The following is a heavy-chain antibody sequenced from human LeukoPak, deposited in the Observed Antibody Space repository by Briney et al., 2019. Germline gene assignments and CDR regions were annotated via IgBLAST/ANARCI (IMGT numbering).Heavy chain of an antibody. CDR2: IYSGGST. CDR3: AKNEGAVAALF. V-gene: IGHV3-53*01. CDR1: RFTVSSNY. D-gene: IGHD2-15*01. Sequence: GGSLRLSCAASRFTVSSNYMSWVRQAPGKGLEWVSVIYSGGSTYYADSVKGRFTISRDNSKNTLYLQMNSLRAEDTAVYYCAKNEGAVAALFWGQGTLVTVSS. J-gene: IGHJ4*02.